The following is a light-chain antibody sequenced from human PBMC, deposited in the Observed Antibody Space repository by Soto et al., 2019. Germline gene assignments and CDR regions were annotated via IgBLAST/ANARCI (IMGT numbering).Light chain of an antibody. Sequence: VMTQSPAVLSVSPGGRATLSCRASQSISDTLAWYQQKPDQAPRLLIYGASTRATGVPARFSGSGSGTEFTLTISSLQSEDFALYYCQQYNNWPLTFGGGTKVDI. CDR1: QSISDT. CDR3: QQYNNWPLT. V-gene: IGKV3-15*01. CDR2: GAS. J-gene: IGKJ4*01.